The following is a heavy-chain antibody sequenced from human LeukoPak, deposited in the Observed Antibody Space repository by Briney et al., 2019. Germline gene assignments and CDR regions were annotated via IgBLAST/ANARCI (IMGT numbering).Heavy chain of an antibody. J-gene: IGHJ4*02. Sequence: GGSLRLSCAASGFTFSSYAMSWVRQAPGKGLEWVSAISGSGGSTYYADSVKGRFTISRDNSKNTLYLQMNSLRAEDTAVYYCAKDQVFGYYGSGSYQNYWGQGTLVTVSS. D-gene: IGHD3-10*01. CDR1: GFTFSSYA. V-gene: IGHV3-23*01. CDR3: AKDQVFGYYGSGSYQNY. CDR2: ISGSGGST.